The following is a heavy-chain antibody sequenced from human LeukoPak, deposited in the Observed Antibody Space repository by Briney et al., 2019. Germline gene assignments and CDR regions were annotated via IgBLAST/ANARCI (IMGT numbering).Heavy chain of an antibody. CDR2: ISGSGGST. V-gene: IGHV3-23*01. D-gene: IGHD3-3*01. Sequence: GGSLRLSCAASGFTFSSYAMSWVRQAPGKGLEWVSAISGSGGSTYYADSVKGRFTISRDNSKNTLYLQMNSLRAEDTAVYYCAKADSYYDFWSGYYPFDYWGQGTLVTVSS. J-gene: IGHJ4*02. CDR3: AKADSYYDFWSGYYPFDY. CDR1: GFTFSSYA.